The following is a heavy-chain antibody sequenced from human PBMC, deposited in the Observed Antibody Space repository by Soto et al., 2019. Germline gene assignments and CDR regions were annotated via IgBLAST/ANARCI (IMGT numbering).Heavy chain of an antibody. CDR2: SSSNSAYI. D-gene: IGHD6-13*01. V-gene: IGHV3-21*01. Sequence: GGSLRLSCAASGFTFRSFTMNWVRQAPGQGLEWVSTSSSNSAYIYYTDALRGRFTISRDSAKNSLHLQMNSLRAEDTAVYYCTRDASRDSSARGWFDPWGPGTLVTVSS. CDR1: GFTFRSFT. J-gene: IGHJ5*02. CDR3: TRDASRDSSARGWFDP.